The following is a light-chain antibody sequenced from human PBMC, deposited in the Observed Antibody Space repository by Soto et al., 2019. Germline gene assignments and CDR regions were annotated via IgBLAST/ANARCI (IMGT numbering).Light chain of an antibody. CDR2: GDN. CDR1: TSNIGAPYD. CDR3: QSYDIRLPNYV. Sequence: QSVLTQPPSVSGAPGQRVSISCTGSTSNIGAPYDVHWYQHLPGTAPKLLIYGDNNRPSGVPDRFSGSKSGTSASLAITRLQAEDEADYYCQSYDIRLPNYVFGTGTK. J-gene: IGLJ1*01. V-gene: IGLV1-40*01.